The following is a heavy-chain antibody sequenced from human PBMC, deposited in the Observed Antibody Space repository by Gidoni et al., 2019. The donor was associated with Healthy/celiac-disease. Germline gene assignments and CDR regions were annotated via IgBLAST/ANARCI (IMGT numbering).Heavy chain of an antibody. CDR1: GFTFSSYA. Sequence: QVQLVESGGGVVQHGRSLRLSCAASGFTFSSYAMHWVRQAPGKGLEWVAVISYDGSNKYYADSVKGRFTISRDNSKNTLYLQMNSLRAEDTAVYYCARDPRDDSSGYFLDYWGQGTLVTVSS. J-gene: IGHJ4*02. CDR2: ISYDGSNK. CDR3: ARDPRDDSSGYFLDY. V-gene: IGHV3-30-3*01. D-gene: IGHD3-22*01.